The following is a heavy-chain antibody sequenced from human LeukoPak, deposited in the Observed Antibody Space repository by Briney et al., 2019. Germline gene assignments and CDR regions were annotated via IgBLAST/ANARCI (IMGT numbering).Heavy chain of an antibody. J-gene: IGHJ3*01. V-gene: IGHV4-34*01. CDR2: INQRGST. CDR3: ARNPGDITMIDSPHV. D-gene: IGHD3-22*01. CDR1: GGPFSGFY. Sequence: SETLSLTCVVYGGPFSGFYWSWIRQPPGKGLEWIGEINQRGSTNYNPSLKSRVAISIDTSMKQFSLNLTSVTAADTAVYYCARNPGDITMIDSPHVWGQGTMVTVSS.